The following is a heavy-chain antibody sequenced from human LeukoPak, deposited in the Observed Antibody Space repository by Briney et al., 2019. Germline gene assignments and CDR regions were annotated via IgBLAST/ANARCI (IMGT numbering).Heavy chain of an antibody. CDR3: ATDPSNYYDSSGYYYVYYFDY. D-gene: IGHD3-22*01. CDR1: GFTFSSYG. V-gene: IGHV3-30*02. Sequence: GGSLRLSCAASGFTFSSYGMHWVRQAPGKGLEWVAFIRYDGSNKYYADSVKGRFTISRDNSKNTLYLQMNSQRAEDTAVYYCATDPSNYYDSSGYYYVYYFDYWGQGTLVTVSS. J-gene: IGHJ4*02. CDR2: IRYDGSNK.